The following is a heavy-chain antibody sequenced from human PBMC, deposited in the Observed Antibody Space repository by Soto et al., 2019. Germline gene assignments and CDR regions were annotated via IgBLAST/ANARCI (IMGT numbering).Heavy chain of an antibody. CDR2: INAGNGNT. J-gene: IGHJ6*02. V-gene: IGHV1-3*05. Sequence: QVQLVQSGAEEKKPGASVKVSCKASGYTFTSYAMHWVRQAPGQRLEWMGWINAGNGNTKYSQKFQGRVTITRDTSASTAYMELSSLRSEDTAVYYCARILGSSWSYYGMDVWGQGTTVTVSS. CDR1: GYTFTSYA. D-gene: IGHD6-13*01. CDR3: ARILGSSWSYYGMDV.